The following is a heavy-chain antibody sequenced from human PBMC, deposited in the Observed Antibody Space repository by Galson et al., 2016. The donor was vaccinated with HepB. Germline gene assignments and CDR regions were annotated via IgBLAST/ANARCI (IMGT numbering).Heavy chain of an antibody. D-gene: IGHD2-2*01. CDR2: ISYDGTIR. CDR1: GFTLSSFP. CDR3: VRDAVVGTPDWFDY. V-gene: IGHV3-30*04. J-gene: IGHJ4*02. Sequence: SLRLSCAASGFTLSSFPMHWVRQAPGKGLEWVAVISYDGTIRSYPDSVRGRLTISRDTSKNTLYLQMDSLRVEDTAVYYCVRDAVVGTPDWFDYWGQGTLVTVSS.